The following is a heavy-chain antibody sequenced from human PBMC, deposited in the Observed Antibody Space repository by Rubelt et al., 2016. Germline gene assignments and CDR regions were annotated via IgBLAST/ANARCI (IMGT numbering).Heavy chain of an antibody. CDR2: ISYDGSNE. CDR3: AKVKTGTTGGVGIDY. D-gene: IGHD1-1*01. Sequence: VQLVESGGGLVQPGGSLRLSCAASGFTFSSYWMHWVRQAPGKGLEWVTFISYDGSNEDYADSVKGRFSISRDNSKNTLYLQMNSLRAEDTAVYYCAKVKTGTTGGVGIDYWGQGTLVTVS. V-gene: IGHV3-30*18. J-gene: IGHJ4*02. CDR1: GFTFSSYW.